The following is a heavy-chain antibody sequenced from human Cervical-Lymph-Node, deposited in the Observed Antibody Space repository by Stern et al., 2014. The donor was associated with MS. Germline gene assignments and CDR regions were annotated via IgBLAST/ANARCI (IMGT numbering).Heavy chain of an antibody. J-gene: IGHJ4*02. CDR3: ARPAAARYFDY. D-gene: IGHD6-25*01. CDR1: GFTFGRHS. CDR2: ISYDGSSQ. Sequence: VQLVESGGGVVQPGRSLRLSCATSGFTFGRHSMHWVRQAPGKGLEWVAIISYDGSSQHYADSVKGRFTISRSNSNNTLYLQMISLRVEDTAMYYCARPAAARYFDYWGQGSQVTVSS. V-gene: IGHV3-30-3*01.